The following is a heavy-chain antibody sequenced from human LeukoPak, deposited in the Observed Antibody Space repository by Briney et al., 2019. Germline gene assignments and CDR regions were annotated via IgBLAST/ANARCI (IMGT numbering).Heavy chain of an antibody. D-gene: IGHD6-13*01. Sequence: PGGSLRLSCAASGCTFSSYYMSWVREAPGKGREVVSAIGGSGTGTHYADSVKGRFTISRDNSKNTLYLQMNSLRAEDTAIYYCVKAETGSSWYNWGQGTLVTVSS. V-gene: IGHV3-23*01. CDR1: GCTFSSYY. CDR2: IGGSGTGT. J-gene: IGHJ4*02. CDR3: VKAETGSSWYN.